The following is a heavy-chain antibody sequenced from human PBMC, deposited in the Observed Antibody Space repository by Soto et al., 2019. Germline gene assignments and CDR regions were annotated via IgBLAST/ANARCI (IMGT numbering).Heavy chain of an antibody. D-gene: IGHD3-9*01. CDR2: IYYSGST. Sequence: SETLSLTCTVSGGSINSGGYYWSWIRQHPGKGLEWIGYIYYSGSTYYNTSLKSRVSMSVDTSKNQFSLKLSSVTAADTAVYYCAREGRYFDWLANHNWFDPWGQGTLVTV. V-gene: IGHV4-31*03. CDR3: AREGRYFDWLANHNWFDP. CDR1: GGSINSGGYY. J-gene: IGHJ5*02.